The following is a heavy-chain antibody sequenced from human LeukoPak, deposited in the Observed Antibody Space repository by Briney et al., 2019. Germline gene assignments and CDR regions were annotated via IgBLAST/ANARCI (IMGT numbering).Heavy chain of an antibody. V-gene: IGHV1-8*01. CDR1: GYTFSSYD. Sequence: GASVKVSCKASGYTFSSYDFNWVRQATGQGLEWMGWMNPNSGNTGYAQKFQGRVTMTRDTSISTAYMELSRLRSDDTAVYYCARDLGLELPDYYYYMDVWGKGTTVTVSS. D-gene: IGHD1-7*01. J-gene: IGHJ6*03. CDR2: MNPNSGNT. CDR3: ARDLGLELPDYYYYMDV.